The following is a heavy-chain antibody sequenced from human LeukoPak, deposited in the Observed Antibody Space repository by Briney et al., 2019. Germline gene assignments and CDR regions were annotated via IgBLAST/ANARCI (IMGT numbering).Heavy chain of an antibody. V-gene: IGHV1-46*01. CDR3: ARDHEYYYGSGSYYAGGCDY. D-gene: IGHD3-10*01. J-gene: IGHJ4*02. CDR1: GYTFTSYY. CDR2: INPSGGST. Sequence: GASVTVSCKASGYTFTSYYMHWVRQAPGQGLEWMGIINPSGGSTSYAQKFQGRVTMTRDTSTSTVYMELSRLRSEDTAVYYCARDHEYYYGSGSYYAGGCDYRGPGTLGTVSS.